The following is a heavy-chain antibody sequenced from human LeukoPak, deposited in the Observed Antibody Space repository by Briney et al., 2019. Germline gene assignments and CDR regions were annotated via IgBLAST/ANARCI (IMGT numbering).Heavy chain of an antibody. CDR1: GFTFSSYS. Sequence: GGSLRLSCAASGFTFSSYSMNWVRQAPGKGLEWVSSISSSSSYIYYADSVKGRFTISRDNSKNTLYLQMNSLRAEDTAVYYCARVRTIFGVVANYFDYWGQGTLVTVSS. CDR2: ISSSSSYI. CDR3: ARVRTIFGVVANYFDY. J-gene: IGHJ4*02. D-gene: IGHD3-3*01. V-gene: IGHV3-21*01.